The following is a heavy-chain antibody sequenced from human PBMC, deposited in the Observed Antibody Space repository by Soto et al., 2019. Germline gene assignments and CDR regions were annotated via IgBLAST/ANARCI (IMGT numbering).Heavy chain of an antibody. J-gene: IGHJ3*01. V-gene: IGHV3-23*01. CDR3: VREGRGSFNF. CDR1: GFIFTNYA. D-gene: IGHD5-12*01. Sequence: GGSLRLSCAASGFIFTNYAMNWVRQAPGKGLEWVSVIGGRGNSAYYADSVQGRFTISRDNSKNTLSLQMSSLTADDTAIYYCVREGRGSFNFWGRGTRGTVS. CDR2: IGGRGNSA.